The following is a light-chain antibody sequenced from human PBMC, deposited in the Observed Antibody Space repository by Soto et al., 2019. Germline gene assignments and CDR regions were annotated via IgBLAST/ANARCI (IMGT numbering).Light chain of an antibody. CDR1: SSDVGAYNY. J-gene: IGLJ1*01. Sequence: QSLLTQPASVSGSPGQSITISCTGTSSDVGAYNYVSWYQHHPGKAPKLMIYDVTNRPSGVSIRFSGSKSGNTASLTISGLQAEDEADYYCSSYTSSSTGVFGTGTKSPS. CDR2: DVT. V-gene: IGLV2-14*03. CDR3: SSYTSSSTGV.